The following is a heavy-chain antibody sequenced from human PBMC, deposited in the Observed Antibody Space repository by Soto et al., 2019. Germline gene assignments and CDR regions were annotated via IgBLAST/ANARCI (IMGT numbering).Heavy chain of an antibody. J-gene: IGHJ4*02. CDR1: GGSISSYY. CDR2: IYYNGST. CDR3: SRGRRSFGYYPVIYFDY. Sequence: PSETLSLTCTVSGGSISSYYWSWIRQPPGKGLEWIGYIYYNGSTNYNPPLKSRVTISVDTSKNQFSLKLSSVTAADTAVFFCSRGRRSFGYYPVIYFDYWGQGTLVTVSS. V-gene: IGHV4-59*01. D-gene: IGHD3-3*01.